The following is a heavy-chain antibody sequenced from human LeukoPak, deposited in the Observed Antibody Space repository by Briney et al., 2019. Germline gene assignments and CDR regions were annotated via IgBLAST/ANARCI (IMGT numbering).Heavy chain of an antibody. CDR1: GGSISSGDYY. V-gene: IGHV4-30-4*01. CDR3: ARVLRSYYYDSSGYPSRAFDI. Sequence: SETLSLTCTVSGGSISSGDYYWSWIRQPPGKGLEWIGYIYYSGSTYYNPSLKSRVTISVDTSKNQCSLKLSSVTAADTAVYYCARVLRSYYYDSSGYPSRAFDIWGQGTMVTVSS. CDR2: IYYSGST. J-gene: IGHJ3*02. D-gene: IGHD3-22*01.